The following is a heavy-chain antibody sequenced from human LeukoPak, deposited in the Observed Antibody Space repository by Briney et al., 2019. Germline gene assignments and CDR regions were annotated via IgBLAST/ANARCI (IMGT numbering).Heavy chain of an antibody. CDR3: ARRNEFSPLYGDPVDYMDV. Sequence: SETVSLTCAVYGGSFSGYYWSWIRQSSGKGLEWIGEIDHSGITSYNPSLKSRVTMSVDTSKDQFSLKVNSVTAADTAVYYCARRNEFSPLYGDPVDYMDVWGKGTTVIVSS. J-gene: IGHJ6*03. V-gene: IGHV4-34*01. CDR1: GGSFSGYY. CDR2: IDHSGIT. D-gene: IGHD4-17*01.